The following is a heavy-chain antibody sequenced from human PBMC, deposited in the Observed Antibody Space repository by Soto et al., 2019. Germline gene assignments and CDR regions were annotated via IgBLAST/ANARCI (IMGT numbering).Heavy chain of an antibody. D-gene: IGHD3-9*01. CDR3: ASNNLNFDWLHAFDI. J-gene: IGHJ3*02. V-gene: IGHV1-69*01. CDR1: EGTFSSYA. CDR2: IIPIFGTA. Sequence: QVQLVQSGAEVKKPGSSVKVSCKASEGTFSSYAISWVRQAPGHGLEWMGGIIPIFGTANYAQKFQGRVTTTADESTSKAYMELSSLRYEDTAVYYCASNNLNFDWLHAFDIWGQGTKVTVSS.